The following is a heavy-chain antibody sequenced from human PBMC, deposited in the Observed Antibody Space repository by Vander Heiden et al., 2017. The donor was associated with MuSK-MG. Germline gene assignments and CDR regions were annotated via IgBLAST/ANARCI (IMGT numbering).Heavy chain of an antibody. CDR1: GFPFRIYA. CDR2: ICGSGGST. J-gene: IGHJ2*01. D-gene: IGHD1-20*01. Sequence: EVPLLEFGGCLVQHGGSLRLSCAACGFPFRIYARDMVRQAPWKGLEWVSAICGSGGSTYYADSGKVRLTIFRENSKNTVYLQMNSLRAEDTAVYYCASHRYNWNDVLGYFDLWGRGTLVTVSS. V-gene: IGHV3-23*01. CDR3: ASHRYNWNDVLGYFDL.